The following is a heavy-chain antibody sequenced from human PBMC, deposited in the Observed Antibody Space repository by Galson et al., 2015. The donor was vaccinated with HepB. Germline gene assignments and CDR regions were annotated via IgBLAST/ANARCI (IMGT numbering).Heavy chain of an antibody. J-gene: IGHJ6*02. CDR2: INRSGGST. Sequence: SVKVSCKASGYTFTGYYMHWVRQAPGQGLEWMGTINRSGGSTTYAQKFQGRVTMTRDTSTSTAYMELSSLRSEDTAVYYCARTDSASWSGGPGIYYYYYYAMDVWGQGTTVTVSS. D-gene: IGHD1-14*01. CDR3: ARTDSASWSGGPGIYYYYYYAMDV. CDR1: GYTFTGYY. V-gene: IGHV1-46*01.